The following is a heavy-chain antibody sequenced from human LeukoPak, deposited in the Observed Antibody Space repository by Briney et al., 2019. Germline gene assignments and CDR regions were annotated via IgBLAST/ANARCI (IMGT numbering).Heavy chain of an antibody. J-gene: IGHJ6*02. D-gene: IGHD3-9*01. CDR3: ARDGGFDWHPNYYGMDV. CDR1: GFTFSIYS. CDR2: SSSSTTYI. Sequence: PGGSLRLSCAASGFTFSIYSMNWVRQAPGKGLEWVSSSSSSTTYIYYADSVKGRFTISRDNAKNSLYLQMNSLRAEDTAVYYCARDGGFDWHPNYYGMDVWGQGTTVTVSS. V-gene: IGHV3-21*01.